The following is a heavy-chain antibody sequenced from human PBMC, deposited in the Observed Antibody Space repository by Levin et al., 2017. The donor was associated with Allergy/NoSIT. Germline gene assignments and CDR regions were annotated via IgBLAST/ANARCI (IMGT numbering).Heavy chain of an antibody. D-gene: IGHD4-17*01. CDR3: VKEMTTVIPVFDY. CDR1: GFTFSNYA. V-gene: IGHV3-23*01. J-gene: IGHJ4*02. Sequence: GGSLRLSCAASGFTFSNYAMSWVRQAPGKGLEWVSAITNSGRTYYADSVKGRFTVARDNSKNMLYLQMNSLRADDTAVYYCVKEMTTVIPVFDYWGQGTLVTVSS. CDR2: ITNSGRT.